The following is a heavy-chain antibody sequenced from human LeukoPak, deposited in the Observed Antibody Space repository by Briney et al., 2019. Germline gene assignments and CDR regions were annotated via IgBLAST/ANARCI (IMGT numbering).Heavy chain of an antibody. J-gene: IGHJ4*02. V-gene: IGHV4-34*01. CDR2: INHSGST. CDR1: GGSFSGYY. Sequence: SETLSLTCAVYGGSFSGYYWSWIRQPPGKGLEWIGEINHSGSTNYNPSLKSRVTISVDTSKNQFSLKLSSVTAADTAVYYCARDGHYYDSSGYQDYFDYWGQGTLVTASS. CDR3: ARDGHYYDSSGYQDYFDY. D-gene: IGHD3-22*01.